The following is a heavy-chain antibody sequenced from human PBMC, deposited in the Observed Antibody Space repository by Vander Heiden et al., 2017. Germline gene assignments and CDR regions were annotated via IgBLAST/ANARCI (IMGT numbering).Heavy chain of an antibody. CDR1: GFPFSPYG. J-gene: IGHJ4*02. Sequence: QVQLVESGGGVVQTGGSLRLSCAASGFPFSPYGRHWVRQAPGKGLEWVAVIGHDGSFKAYADSVKGRFTISRDNSKNTLYLQMTSLRAEDTAVYYCARDLGAGRYFDYWGQGSLVTVSS. CDR3: ARDLGAGRYFDY. CDR2: IGHDGSFK. V-gene: IGHV3-33*01. D-gene: IGHD1-26*01.